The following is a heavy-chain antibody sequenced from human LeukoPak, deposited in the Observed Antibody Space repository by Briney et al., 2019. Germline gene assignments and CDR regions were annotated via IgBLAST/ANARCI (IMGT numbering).Heavy chain of an antibody. D-gene: IGHD3-22*01. CDR2: INPNSGGT. CDR1: GYTFTSYY. CDR3: ARGLSDYYDSSGYSPFDY. Sequence: ASVKVSCKAAGYTFTSYYMHWVRQAPGQGLEWMGWINPNSGGTNYAQKFQGRVTMTRDTSISTAYMELSRLRSDDTAVYYCARGLSDYYDSSGYSPFDYWGQGTLVTVSS. V-gene: IGHV1-2*02. J-gene: IGHJ4*02.